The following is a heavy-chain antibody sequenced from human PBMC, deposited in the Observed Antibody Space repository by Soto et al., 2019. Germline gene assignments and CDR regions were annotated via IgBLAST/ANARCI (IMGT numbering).Heavy chain of an antibody. V-gene: IGHV4-39*01. D-gene: IGHD5-12*01. Sequence: PSETLSLTCTVSGGSISSGGYYWSWIRQHPGKGLEWIGSIYYSGSTYYNPSLKSRVTISVDTSKNQFSLKLSSVTAADTAVYYCARHFLIMATHGTVWGQGTTVTVSS. J-gene: IGHJ6*02. CDR1: GGSISSGGYY. CDR3: ARHFLIMATHGTV. CDR2: IYYSGST.